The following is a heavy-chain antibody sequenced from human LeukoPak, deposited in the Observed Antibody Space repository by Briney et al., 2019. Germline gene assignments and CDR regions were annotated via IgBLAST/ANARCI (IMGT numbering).Heavy chain of an antibody. J-gene: IGHJ4*02. CDR1: GFSFSVFW. V-gene: IGHV3-74*01. D-gene: IGHD6-19*01. Sequence: GGSLRLSCAASGFSFSVFWMHWVRQAPGKGPVWVSRIKTDGSITNYADSVKGRFTISRDNAKNTLYLQMNSLRAEDTAVYYCAKDKSGWYPHYYFDYWGQGTLVTVSS. CDR2: IKTDGSIT. CDR3: AKDKSGWYPHYYFDY.